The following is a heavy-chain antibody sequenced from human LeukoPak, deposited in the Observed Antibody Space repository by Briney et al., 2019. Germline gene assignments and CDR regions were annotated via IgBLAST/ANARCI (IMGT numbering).Heavy chain of an antibody. CDR3: ATWGMTTSYFDY. V-gene: IGHV3-48*03. D-gene: IGHD4-11*01. Sequence: PGGSLRLSCAASGFTFSSYEMNWVRQAPGKGLEWVSYISSSGSTIYYADSVKGRFTISRDNAKNSLYLQMNSLRAEDTAVYYCATWGMTTSYFDYWGQGTLVTVSS. CDR1: GFTFSSYE. CDR2: ISSSGSTI. J-gene: IGHJ4*02.